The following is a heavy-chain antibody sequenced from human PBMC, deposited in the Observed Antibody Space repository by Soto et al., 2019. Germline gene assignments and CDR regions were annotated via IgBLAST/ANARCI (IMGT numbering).Heavy chain of an antibody. J-gene: IGHJ4*02. Sequence: SETLSLTCTVSGGSITSSSYYWGWIRQPPGKGLEWIGEINHSGSTNYNPSLKSRVTISVDTSKNQFSLKLTSVTAADTAVYYCARDKITGLFDYWGQGTLVT. V-gene: IGHV4-39*07. CDR2: INHSGST. CDR3: ARDKITGLFDY. D-gene: IGHD2-8*02. CDR1: GGSITSSSYY.